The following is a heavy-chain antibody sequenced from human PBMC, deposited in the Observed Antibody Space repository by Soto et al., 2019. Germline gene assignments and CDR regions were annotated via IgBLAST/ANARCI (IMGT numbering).Heavy chain of an antibody. Sequence: GASVKVSCKASGYTLTSYGISWVRQAPGQGLEWLGRINPKSGGTSTAQKFQGWVTMTTDTSISTASMELTRLTSDDTAIYYCARGDSTDCSNGVCSFFYNHDMDVWGQGTKVTVS. CDR2: INPKSGGT. D-gene: IGHD2-8*01. V-gene: IGHV1-2*04. J-gene: IGHJ6*02. CDR3: ARGDSTDCSNGVCSFFYNHDMDV. CDR1: GYTLTSYG.